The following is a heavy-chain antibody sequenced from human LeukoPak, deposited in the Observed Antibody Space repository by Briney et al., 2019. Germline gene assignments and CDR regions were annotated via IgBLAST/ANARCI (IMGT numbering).Heavy chain of an antibody. D-gene: IGHD3-16*02. CDR3: ARVPAGVIGMKDAFDI. CDR2: ISSSGSTI. J-gene: IGHJ3*02. CDR1: GFTFSSYE. Sequence: GGSLRLSCAASGFTFSSYEMNWVRQAPGKGLEWVSYISSSGSTIYYADSVKGRFTISRDNAKNSLYLQMNSLRAEDTAVYYCARVPAGVIGMKDAFDIWGHGTMVTVSS. V-gene: IGHV3-48*03.